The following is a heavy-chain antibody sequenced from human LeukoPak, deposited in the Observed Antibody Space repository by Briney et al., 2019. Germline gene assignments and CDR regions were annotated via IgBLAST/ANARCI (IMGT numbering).Heavy chain of an antibody. CDR2: IKSKVNGEIT. V-gene: IGHV3-15*01. CDR3: TKDLPFTRGGVIVY. CDR1: GFIFSDAW. J-gene: IGHJ4*02. Sequence: PGGSLRLSCAASGFIFSDAWMTWVRQAPGKGLEWVGRIKSKVNGEITDYGAPVKGRFTISRDDSKHMVYLQVNSLKSEDTAMYYCTKDLPFTRGGVIVYWGQGTLVTVSS. D-gene: IGHD3-16*01.